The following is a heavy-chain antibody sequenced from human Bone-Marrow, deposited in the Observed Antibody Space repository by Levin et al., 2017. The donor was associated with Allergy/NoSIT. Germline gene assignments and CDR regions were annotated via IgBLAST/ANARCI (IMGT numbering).Heavy chain of an antibody. J-gene: IGHJ4*02. CDR3: ASGWWAFLPLDACKYFLGENYDY. CDR1: GFTFMKYA. V-gene: IGHV3-30*04. Sequence: GGSLRLSCAASGFTFMKYAMHWVRQAPGKGLEWVAVIGFDGSYQYYPDSVKGRFTISRDNSRNTLYLQMNSLRTEDTAVYYCASGWWAFLPLDACKYFLGENYDYWGRGTLVTVS. CDR2: IGFDGSYQ. D-gene: IGHD3-16*01.